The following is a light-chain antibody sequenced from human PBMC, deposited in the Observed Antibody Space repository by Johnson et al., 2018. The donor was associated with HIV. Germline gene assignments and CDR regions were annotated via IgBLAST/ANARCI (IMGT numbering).Light chain of an antibody. CDR3: GTWASSLRAGGF. CDR2: ENT. V-gene: IGLV1-51*02. Sequence: QSVLTQPPSVSAAPGQKVTISCSGSSSNIGNNYVSWYQQLPGTAPKLLIYENTKRPSGIPDRFSGSKSGTSATLGITGLQTGDEADYYCGTWASSLRAGGFFGTGTKVTVL. J-gene: IGLJ1*01. CDR1: SSNIGNNY.